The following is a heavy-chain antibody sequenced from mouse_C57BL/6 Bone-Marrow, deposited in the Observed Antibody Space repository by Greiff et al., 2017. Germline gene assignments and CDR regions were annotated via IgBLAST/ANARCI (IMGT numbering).Heavy chain of an antibody. CDR1: GFSLSTSGMG. V-gene: IGHV8-12*01. CDR3: ARMVSYWYFDV. CDR2: SYWDDDK. D-gene: IGHD2-3*01. Sequence: QVTLKVSGPGILQSSQTLSLTCSFSGFSLSTSGMGVSWIRQPSGKGLEWLAHSYWDDDKRDNPSLKSRLTISKDTSRNLVFLKLTRVYTAATATSFCARMVSYWYFDVWGTGTTVTVSS. J-gene: IGHJ1*03.